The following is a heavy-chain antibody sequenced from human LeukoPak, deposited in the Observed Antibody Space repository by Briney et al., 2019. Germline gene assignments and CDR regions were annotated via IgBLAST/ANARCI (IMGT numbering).Heavy chain of an antibody. CDR2: ISAYNGNT. J-gene: IGHJ3*02. CDR1: GYTFTSYG. V-gene: IGHV1-18*01. Sequence: ASVKVSCKASGYTFTSYGISWVRQAPGQGLEWMGWISAYNGNTNYAQKLQGRVTMATDTSTSTAYMELRSLRSDDTAVYYCASPRSGGYARLDDAFDIWGQGTMVTVSS. D-gene: IGHD1-26*01. CDR3: ASPRSGGYARLDDAFDI.